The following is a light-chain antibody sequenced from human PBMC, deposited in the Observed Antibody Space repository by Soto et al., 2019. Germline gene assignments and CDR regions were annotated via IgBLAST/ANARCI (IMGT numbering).Light chain of an antibody. CDR1: QSVSSY. CDR2: YAS. CDR3: QQRSNWPSIT. J-gene: IGKJ5*01. V-gene: IGKV3-11*01. Sequence: EILLTQSPGTLSLSPGERATLSCRASQSVSSYLAWYQQKPGQAPRLLIYYASNRATGIPARFSGSGSGTDFTLTIISLEPEDFAVYYCQQRSNWPSITFGQGTRLEIK.